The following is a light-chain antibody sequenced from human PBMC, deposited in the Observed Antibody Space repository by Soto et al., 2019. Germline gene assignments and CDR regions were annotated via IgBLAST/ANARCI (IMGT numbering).Light chain of an antibody. CDR1: QSITNF. CDR2: AAS. Sequence: DIQMTQSPSSLSASVGDKLTITCRANQSITNFLNWYQKKTGEVPKLLIYAASRLESGVPSRFSGSGSGTDFALTINSLQPEDFATYYCQQSYTTPRLSFGGGTRVEFK. J-gene: IGKJ4*01. V-gene: IGKV1-39*01. CDR3: QQSYTTPRLS.